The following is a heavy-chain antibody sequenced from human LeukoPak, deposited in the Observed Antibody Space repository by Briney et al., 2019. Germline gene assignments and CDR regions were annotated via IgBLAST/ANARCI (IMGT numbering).Heavy chain of an antibody. D-gene: IGHD2-2*01. CDR3: ARYCSSTSCYFGFDP. CDR2: IYHSGST. V-gene: IGHV4-30-2*01. Sequence: PSETLSLTCAVSGGSISRGGYSWSWIRQPPGRGLEWIGCIYHSGSTYYNPSLKSRVTISVDRSKNQFSLKLSSVTAADTAVYYCARYCSSTSCYFGFDPWGQGTLVTVSS. J-gene: IGHJ5*02. CDR1: GGSISRGGYS.